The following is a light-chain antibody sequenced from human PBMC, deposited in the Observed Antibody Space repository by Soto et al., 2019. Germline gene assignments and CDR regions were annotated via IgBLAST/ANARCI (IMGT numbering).Light chain of an antibody. CDR2: RNN. Sequence: QSVLTQPPSASGTPGRRVTISCSGSSSNIGSNYVYWYQQLPGTAPKLLIYRNNQRPSGVPDRFSGSKSGTSASLAISGLRSEDEADYYCAAWDDSLSVVYVFGTGTKVTVL. J-gene: IGLJ1*01. V-gene: IGLV1-47*01. CDR3: AAWDDSLSVVYV. CDR1: SSNIGSNY.